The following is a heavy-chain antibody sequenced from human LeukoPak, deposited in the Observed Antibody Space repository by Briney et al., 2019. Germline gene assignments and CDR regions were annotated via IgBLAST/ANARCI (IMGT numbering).Heavy chain of an antibody. J-gene: IGHJ4*02. CDR1: GFTFSSYA. CDR3: VKVIYDSSGYY. D-gene: IGHD3-22*01. Sequence: GGSLRLSCSASGFTFSSYAMHWVRQAPGKGLEYVSAISSNGGSTYYADSVKGRFTISGDNSKNTLYLQMSSLRAEDTAVYYCVKVIYDSSGYYWGQGTLVTVSS. CDR2: ISSNGGST. V-gene: IGHV3-64D*06.